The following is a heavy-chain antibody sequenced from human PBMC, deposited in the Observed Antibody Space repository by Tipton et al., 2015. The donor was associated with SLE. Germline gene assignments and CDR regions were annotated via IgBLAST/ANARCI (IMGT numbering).Heavy chain of an antibody. J-gene: IGHJ6*02. CDR2: ISAYNGNT. V-gene: IGHV1-18*01. Sequence: QLVQSGAEVKKPGASVKVSCKASAYTFTSFGISWVRQAPGQGLEWMGWISAYNGNTNYAQKLQGRVTMTTDTSTSTAYMELRSLRSDDTAVYYCARGGLIVAAPADAPYYYYRMDVWGQGTTVTVSS. CDR3: ARGGLIVAAPADAPYYYYRMDV. CDR1: AYTFTSFG. D-gene: IGHD2-2*01.